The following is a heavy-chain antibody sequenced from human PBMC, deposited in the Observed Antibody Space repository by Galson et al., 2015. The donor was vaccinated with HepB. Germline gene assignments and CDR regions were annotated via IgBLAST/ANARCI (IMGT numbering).Heavy chain of an antibody. CDR1: GFTFNTFW. CDR2: IKPDGTET. V-gene: IGHV3-7*01. J-gene: IGHJ3*02. Sequence: SLRLSCAASGFTFNTFWMSWVRQAPGKGLECVASIKPDGTETQYVDPVKGRFTISRDNAKNSLYLQMNSLTVEDTAVYYCATGGLMYAFDIWGRGTKVTVSS. CDR3: ATGGLMYAFDI. D-gene: IGHD2-8*01.